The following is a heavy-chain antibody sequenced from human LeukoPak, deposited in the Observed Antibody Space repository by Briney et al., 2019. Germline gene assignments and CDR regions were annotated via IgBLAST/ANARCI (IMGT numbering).Heavy chain of an antibody. CDR2: ISSSGSTI. D-gene: IGHD3-22*01. CDR1: GFTFSSYE. Sequence: GRSLRLSCAASGFTFSSYEMNWVRQAAGKGLEWVSYISSSGSTIYYADSVKGRFTISRDNAKNSLYLQMNSLRAEDTAVYYCASAYRVTMNEMGSDVWGKGTTVTVSS. V-gene: IGHV3-48*03. CDR3: ASAYRVTMNEMGSDV. J-gene: IGHJ6*04.